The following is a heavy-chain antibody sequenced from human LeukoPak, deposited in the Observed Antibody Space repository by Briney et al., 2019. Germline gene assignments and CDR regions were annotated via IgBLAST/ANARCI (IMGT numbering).Heavy chain of an antibody. J-gene: IGHJ6*04. CDR1: GFTFSSYW. CDR2: INSDGSST. Sequence: GGSLRLSCAASGFTFSSYWMHWVRQAPGKGLVWVSRINSDGSSTSYADSVKGRFTISRDNAKNTLYLQMNSLRAEDTAVYYCAKDQNYYYGMDVWGKGTTVTVSS. CDR3: AKDQNYYYGMDV. V-gene: IGHV3-74*01.